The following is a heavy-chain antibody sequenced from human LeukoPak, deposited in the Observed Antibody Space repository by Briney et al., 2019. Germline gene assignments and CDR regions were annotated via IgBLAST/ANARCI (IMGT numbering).Heavy chain of an antibody. CDR3: AKRDGYPSYHFDY. CDR2: ITNNGDNT. D-gene: IGHD5-24*01. Sequence: PGGSLRLSCAASGLLFSRYAMTWVRQTPEKGLEWVSTITNNGDNTFYADSVKGRFTISRDNSKNTLYLQMNSLRVEDTAVYYCAKRDGYPSYHFDYWGQGTLVTVSS. CDR1: GLLFSRYA. V-gene: IGHV3-23*01. J-gene: IGHJ4*02.